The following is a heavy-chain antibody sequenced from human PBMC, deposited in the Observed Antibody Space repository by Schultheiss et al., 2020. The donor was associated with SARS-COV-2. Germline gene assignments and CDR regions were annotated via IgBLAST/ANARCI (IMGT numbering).Heavy chain of an antibody. V-gene: IGHV4-59*10. CDR1: GGSFSGYY. CDR3: ARASGSYPFGFDY. J-gene: IGHJ4*02. D-gene: IGHD1-26*01. CDR2: IYYSGST. Sequence: SETLSLTCAVYGGSFSGYYWSWIRQPAGKGLEWIGRIYYSGSTNYNPSLKSRVTISVDTSKNQFSLKLSSVTAADTAVYYCARASGSYPFGFDYWGQGTLVTVSS.